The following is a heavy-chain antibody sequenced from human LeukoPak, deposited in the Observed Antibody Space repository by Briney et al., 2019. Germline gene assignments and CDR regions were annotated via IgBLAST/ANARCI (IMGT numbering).Heavy chain of an antibody. J-gene: IGHJ5*02. CDR2: INHSGST. CDR3: ARARRRFDP. V-gene: IGHV4-34*01. CDR1: GGSFSDYY. Sequence: PSETLSLTCAVYGGSFSDYYWSWIRQPPGKGLEWIGEINHSGSTNYNPSLKSRVTISVDTSKNQFSLKLSSVTAADTAVYYCARARRRFDPWGQGTLVTLSS.